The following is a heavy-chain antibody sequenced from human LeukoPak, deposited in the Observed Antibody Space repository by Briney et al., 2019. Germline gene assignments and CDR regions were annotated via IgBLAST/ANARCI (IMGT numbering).Heavy chain of an antibody. V-gene: IGHV4-4*02. CDR2: ISHSGTT. CDR3: ARGQDRYSYGPHTYNWFDA. CDR1: GGSIDITNY. J-gene: IGHJ5*02. D-gene: IGHD5-18*01. Sequence: PSETLSLTCVVSGGSIDITNYWSWVRRAPGKGLEWIGEISHSGTTNYNPSLRSRVAMSLDRGNNQFSLSLNSVTAADTAVYYCARGQDRYSYGPHTYNWFDAWGQGTLVTVSS.